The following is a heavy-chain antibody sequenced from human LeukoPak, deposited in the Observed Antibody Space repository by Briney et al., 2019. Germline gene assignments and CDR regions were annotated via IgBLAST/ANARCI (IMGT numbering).Heavy chain of an antibody. Sequence: ASVKVSCKTSGYTFTSHGISWVRQAPGQGLEWMGWISGYNGNTNYVQKFQGRVTMTTDTSTSTAYMELSSLRSEDTAVYYCARSPRSGYYPSHFDYWGQGTLVTVSS. CDR1: GYTFTSHG. J-gene: IGHJ4*02. CDR3: ARSPRSGYYPSHFDY. V-gene: IGHV1-18*01. D-gene: IGHD3-22*01. CDR2: ISGYNGNT.